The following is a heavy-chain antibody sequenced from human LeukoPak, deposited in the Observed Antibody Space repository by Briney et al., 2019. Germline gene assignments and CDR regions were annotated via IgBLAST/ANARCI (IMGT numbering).Heavy chain of an antibody. V-gene: IGHV4-31*03. CDR2: IYYSGST. Sequence: PSQTLSLTCTVSGGSISSSNYYWSWIRRRPGEGLEWIGYIYYSGSTYYSPSLKSRVTISVDTSKNQFSLKLNSVTAADTAVYYCTRANRYCTSTSCYDFDYWGQGTLVTVSS. CDR3: TRANRYCTSTSCYDFDY. D-gene: IGHD2-2*01. J-gene: IGHJ4*02. CDR1: GGSISSSNYY.